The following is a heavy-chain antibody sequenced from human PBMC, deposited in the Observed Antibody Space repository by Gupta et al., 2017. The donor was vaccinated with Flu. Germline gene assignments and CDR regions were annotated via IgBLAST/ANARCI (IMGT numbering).Heavy chain of an antibody. J-gene: IGHJ5*02. CDR2: INHSGST. D-gene: IGHD2-21*01. CDR1: GSFSGYY. V-gene: IGHV4-34*01. Sequence: GSFSGYYWSWIRQPPGKGLEWIGEINHSGSTNYNPSLKSRVTISVDTSKNQFSLKLSSVTAADTAVYYCARIAGVWWFDPWGQGTLVTVSS. CDR3: ARIAGVWWFDP.